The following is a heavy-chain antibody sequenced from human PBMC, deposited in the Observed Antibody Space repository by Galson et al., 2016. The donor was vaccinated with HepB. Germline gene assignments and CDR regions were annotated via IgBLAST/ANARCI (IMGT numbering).Heavy chain of an antibody. CDR1: GGSISGYF. V-gene: IGHV4-59*01. CDR2: IYYHGST. J-gene: IGHJ3*02. CDR3: ARFLGDAFDI. Sequence: SETLSLTCTVSGGSISGYFWSWIRQPPGKGLEWIGYIYYHGSTNYNPSLKSRVTMSVDTSKRQFSLKLSSVTAADTAVYYCARFLGDAFDIWGQGTLVTVSS.